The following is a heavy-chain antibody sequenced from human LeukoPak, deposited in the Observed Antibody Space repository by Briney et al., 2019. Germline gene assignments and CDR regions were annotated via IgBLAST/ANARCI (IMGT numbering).Heavy chain of an antibody. Sequence: GGSLRLSCAASGFTFSSYGMHWVRQAPGKGLEWVAVISYDGSNKYYADSVKGRFTISRDNPKNTLYLQMNSLRAEDTAVYYCARAPRDGYNSYFDYWGQGTLVTVSS. V-gene: IGHV3-30*03. D-gene: IGHD5-12*01. J-gene: IGHJ4*02. CDR1: GFTFSSYG. CDR3: ARAPRDGYNSYFDY. CDR2: ISYDGSNK.